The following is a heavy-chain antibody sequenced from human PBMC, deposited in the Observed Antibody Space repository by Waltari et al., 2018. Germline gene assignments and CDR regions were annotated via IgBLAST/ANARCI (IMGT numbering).Heavy chain of an antibody. V-gene: IGHV3-23*04. D-gene: IGHD3-22*01. CDR1: GLTFSRHA. Sequence: EVQLVESGGGLVQPGGSLRLSCAASGLTFSRHAMRWVRQAPGKGLEWVSAISGSGCSTYYADSAKGRFTISRDNSKNTLYLQMNSLRAEDTAVYYCARESSSDHYFDYWGQGTLVTVSS. CDR2: ISGSGCST. CDR3: ARESSSDHYFDY. J-gene: IGHJ4*02.